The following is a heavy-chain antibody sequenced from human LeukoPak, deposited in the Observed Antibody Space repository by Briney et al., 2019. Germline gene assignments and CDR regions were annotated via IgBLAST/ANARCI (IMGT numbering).Heavy chain of an antibody. J-gene: IGHJ3*02. CDR1: GFTFSSYA. CDR3: ARDRRKWLRCDAFDI. Sequence: GGSLRLSCAASGFTFSSYAMHWVRQAPGKGLEWVAVISYDGSNKYYADSVKGRFTISRDNSKNTLYLQMNSLRAEDTAVYYCARDRRKWLRCDAFDIWGQGTMVTVSS. D-gene: IGHD5-12*01. V-gene: IGHV3-30*04. CDR2: ISYDGSNK.